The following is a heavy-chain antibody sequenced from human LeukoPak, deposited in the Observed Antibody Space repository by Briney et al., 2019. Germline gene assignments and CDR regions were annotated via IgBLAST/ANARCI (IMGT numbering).Heavy chain of an antibody. J-gene: IGHJ3*02. Sequence: GGSLRLSCAASGFTFSSYWMHWVRQAPGKGLVWVSVINSDGSGTSYADSVKGRFTISRDNAKNTLYPQMNSLRAEDTALYYCARDTPNWGYAFDTWGQGTMVTVSS. CDR3: ARDTPNWGYAFDT. D-gene: IGHD7-27*01. CDR1: GFTFSSYW. V-gene: IGHV3-74*01. CDR2: INSDGSGT.